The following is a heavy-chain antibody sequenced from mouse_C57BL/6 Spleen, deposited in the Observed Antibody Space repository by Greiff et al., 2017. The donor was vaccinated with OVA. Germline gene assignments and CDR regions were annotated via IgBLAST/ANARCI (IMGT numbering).Heavy chain of an antibody. J-gene: IGHJ1*03. Sequence: VQPQQPGAELVKPGASVKLSCKASGYTFTSYWMHWVKQRPGQGLEWIGMIHPNSGSTNYNEKFKSKATLTVDKSSSTAYMQLSSLTSEDSAVYYCARRDYSNYEWYFDVWGTGTTVTVSS. CDR1: GYTFTSYW. V-gene: IGHV1-64*01. D-gene: IGHD2-5*01. CDR2: IHPNSGST. CDR3: ARRDYSNYEWYFDV.